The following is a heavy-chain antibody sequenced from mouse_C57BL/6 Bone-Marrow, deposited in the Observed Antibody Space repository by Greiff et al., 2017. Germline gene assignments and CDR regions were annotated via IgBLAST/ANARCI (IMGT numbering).Heavy chain of an antibody. CDR2: IFPRRGNT. V-gene: IGHV1-81*01. CDR3: ARCYWAMDY. CDR1: AYPFPSFG. D-gene: IGHD1-1*01. J-gene: IGHJ4*01. Sequence: VQRVESGAELARPGASVKLSCKASAYPFPSFGISGVKQRTGLGLEGIGEIFPRRGNTYYNEKFKGKATLTADKSSSTAYMGLRSLTSEDSAVYFCARCYWAMDYWGQGTSVTVSS.